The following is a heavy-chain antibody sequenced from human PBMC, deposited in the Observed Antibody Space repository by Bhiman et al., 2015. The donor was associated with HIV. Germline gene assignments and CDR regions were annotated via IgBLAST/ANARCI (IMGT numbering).Heavy chain of an antibody. D-gene: IGHD3-3*01. CDR2: IKRKTEGGTT. Sequence: EVQLVESGGGLVKPGGSLRLSCEASGFTFSNAWMSWVRQAPGKGLEWIGHIKRKTEGGTTDYSAPVTGRFTISRDDSRNTLYLQMNSLKIEDSGVYCITELLEPLTEHWGQGTRVTVSP. CDR1: GFTFSNAW. V-gene: IGHV3-15*05. J-gene: IGHJ1*01. CDR3: TELLEPLTEH.